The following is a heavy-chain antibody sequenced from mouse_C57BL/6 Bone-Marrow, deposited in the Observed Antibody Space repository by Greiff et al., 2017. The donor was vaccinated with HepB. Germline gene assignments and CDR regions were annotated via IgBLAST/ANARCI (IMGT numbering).Heavy chain of an antibody. D-gene: IGHD1-1*01. J-gene: IGHJ2*01. Sequence: LQESGAELVRPGASVRMSCKASGYTFTSYNMHWVKQTPRQGLEWIGAIYPGNGDTSYNQKFKVKATLTVDKSSSKAYMQLSSLTSEDSAVYFCARAYYGSSPDYWGQGTTLTVSS. CDR3: ARAYYGSSPDY. CDR1: GYTFTSYN. CDR2: IYPGNGDT. V-gene: IGHV1-12*01.